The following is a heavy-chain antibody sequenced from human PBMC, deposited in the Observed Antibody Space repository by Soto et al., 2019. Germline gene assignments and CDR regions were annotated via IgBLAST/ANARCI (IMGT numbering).Heavy chain of an antibody. CDR2: ISAHNGNT. V-gene: IGHV1-18*01. CDR3: ARGRYGDY. D-gene: IGHD1-1*01. Sequence: QVHLVQSGAEVKKPGASVKVSCKGSGYGFTTYGITWVRQAPGQGLEWMAWISAHNGNTNYAQKLQGRATGTRDTSTSTAYVERRSLRSDDTAVYYWARGRYGDYWGQGALVTGSS. CDR1: GYGFTTYG. J-gene: IGHJ4*02.